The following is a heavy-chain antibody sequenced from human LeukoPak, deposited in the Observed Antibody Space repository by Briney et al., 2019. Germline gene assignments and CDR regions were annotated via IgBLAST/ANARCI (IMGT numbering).Heavy chain of an antibody. V-gene: IGHV1-8*01. J-gene: IGHJ3*02. D-gene: IGHD3-22*01. CDR2: MNPNSGNT. Sequence: RASVTVSCKASGYTFTSYDINWVRQATGQGLEWMGWMNPNSGNTGYAQKFQGRVTMTRNTSISTAYMELSSLRSEDTAVYYCARNYDSSGYYIGAFDIWGQGTMVTVSS. CDR1: GYTFTSYD. CDR3: ARNYDSSGYYIGAFDI.